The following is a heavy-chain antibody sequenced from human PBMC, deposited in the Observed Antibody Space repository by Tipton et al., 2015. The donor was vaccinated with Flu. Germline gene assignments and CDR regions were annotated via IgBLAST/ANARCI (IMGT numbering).Heavy chain of an antibody. Sequence: TLSLTCTVSGVSLTSSSYYWGWIRQPPGKGLEWIGSVYYSGSTYYNPSLKSRVTMPVDMSKNQFSLRLTSVTAADTAVYYCARVQGATYDSTDGTFMPQFYFGMDVWGQGTTVTVSS. V-gene: IGHV4-39*07. CDR3: ARVQGATYDSTDGTFMPQFYFGMDV. CDR1: GVSLTSSSYY. D-gene: IGHD3-22*01. CDR2: VYYSGST. J-gene: IGHJ6*02.